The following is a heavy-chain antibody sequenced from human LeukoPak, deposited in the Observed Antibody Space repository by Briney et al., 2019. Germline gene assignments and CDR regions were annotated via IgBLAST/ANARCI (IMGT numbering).Heavy chain of an antibody. CDR3: ARSPRVFGVASFRWYGMDV. D-gene: IGHD3-3*01. V-gene: IGHV4-31*03. CDR1: GGSISSSSYY. CDR2: IYYSGST. Sequence: SETLSLTCTVSGGSISSSSYYWSWIRQHPGKGLEWIGYIYYSGSTYYNPSLKSRVTISVDTSKNQFSLKLSSVTAADTAVYYCARSPRVFGVASFRWYGMDVWGQGTTVTVSS. J-gene: IGHJ6*02.